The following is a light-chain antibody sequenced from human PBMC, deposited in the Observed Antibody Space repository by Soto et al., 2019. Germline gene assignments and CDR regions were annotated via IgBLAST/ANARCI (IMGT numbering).Light chain of an antibody. CDR1: QSVSSRY. Sequence: EIELTQSPGTLSLSPGERATLSCRASQSVSSRYFSWYQQNPGQAPRLLIDGASSRATGIPDRFSGGGSGTDFTLTISRLEPEDFAVYYCQHYVTSLTTFGQGTKVDIK. CDR2: GAS. J-gene: IGKJ1*01. CDR3: QHYVTSLTT. V-gene: IGKV3-20*01.